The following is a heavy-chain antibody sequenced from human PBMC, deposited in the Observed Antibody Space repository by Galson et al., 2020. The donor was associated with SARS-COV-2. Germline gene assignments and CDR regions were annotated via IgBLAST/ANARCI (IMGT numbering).Heavy chain of an antibody. V-gene: IGHV1-2*02. CDR1: GYTLTELS. CDR2: INPNSGGT. CDR3: ARAEGYTSFDY. J-gene: IGHJ4*02. D-gene: IGHD5-12*01. Sequence: ASVKVSCKVSGYTLTELSMHWVRQAPGKGLEWMGWINPNSGGTNYAQKFQGRVTMTRDTSISTAYMELSRLRSDDTAVYYCARAEGYTSFDYWGQGTLVTVSS.